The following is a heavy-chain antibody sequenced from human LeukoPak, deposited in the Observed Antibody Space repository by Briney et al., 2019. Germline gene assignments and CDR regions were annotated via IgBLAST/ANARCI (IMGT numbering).Heavy chain of an antibody. D-gene: IGHD1-26*01. Sequence: KASETLSLTCAVYGGSFSDYYWSWIRQPPGKGLEWIGEINHSGSTNYNPSLKSRLTISVDTSKNQFSLRLSSVTAADTAVYYCARTEGYSASSFDYWGQGTLVTVSS. CDR2: INHSGST. CDR3: ARTEGYSASSFDY. V-gene: IGHV4-34*01. CDR1: GGSFSDYY. J-gene: IGHJ4*02.